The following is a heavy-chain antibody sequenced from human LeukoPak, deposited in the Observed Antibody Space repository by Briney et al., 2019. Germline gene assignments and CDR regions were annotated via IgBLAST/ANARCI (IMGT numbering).Heavy chain of an antibody. D-gene: IGHD3-3*01. CDR1: GGSISSYY. CDR3: ARQPITIFGVTDAFDI. J-gene: IGHJ3*02. Sequence: SETLSLTCTVSGGSISSYYWSWIRQPPGKGLEWIGYIYYSGSTNYNPSLKSRVTISVDTSKNQFSLKLSSVTAADTAVYYCARQPITIFGVTDAFDIWGQGTMVTVSS. V-gene: IGHV4-59*01. CDR2: IYYSGST.